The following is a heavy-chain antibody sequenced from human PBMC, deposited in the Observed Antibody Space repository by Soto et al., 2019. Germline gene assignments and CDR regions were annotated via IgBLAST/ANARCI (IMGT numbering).Heavy chain of an antibody. V-gene: IGHV1-18*03. CDR1: GYTFTNFG. CDR2: MNADNGNT. Sequence: QVQLVQSGAEVKKPGASVKVSCKASGYTFTNFGISWVRQAPGQGLEWMGWMNADNGNTNYAQKFQGRVTMTTDTNTSTAYMEGRRLRVDDVALYACAIYGTPIDYWGQGTLVTVSS. J-gene: IGHJ4*02. CDR3: AIYGTPIDY. D-gene: IGHD2-15*01.